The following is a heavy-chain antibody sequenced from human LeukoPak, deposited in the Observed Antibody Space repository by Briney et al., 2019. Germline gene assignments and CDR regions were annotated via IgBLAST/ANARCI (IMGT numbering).Heavy chain of an antibody. CDR3: ATEVRDSSGYFYFVY. D-gene: IGHD3-22*01. J-gene: IGHJ4*02. CDR1: GFTFSNAC. CDR2: IKSKTDGGTT. V-gene: IGHV3-15*01. Sequence: GGSLRLSCAASGFTFSNACMSWVRQAPGKGLEWLGRIKSKTDGGTTAYAAPVKGRFTISRDDSKTTLYLQMNSLQTGGTAVYYCATEVRDSSGYFYFVYWGQGTLVTVSS.